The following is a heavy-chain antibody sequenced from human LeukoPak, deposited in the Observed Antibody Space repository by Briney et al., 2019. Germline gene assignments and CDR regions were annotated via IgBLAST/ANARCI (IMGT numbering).Heavy chain of an antibody. V-gene: IGHV3-23*01. D-gene: IGHD2-2*01. CDR3: ANQPSLYYFDY. J-gene: IGHJ4*02. Sequence: GGSLRLSCAASGFTFSSYAMHWVRQAPGKGLEWVSAISGSGGSTYYADSVKGRFTISRDNSKNTLYVQMNSLRAEDTAVYFCANQPSLYYFDYWGQGTLVTVSS. CDR2: ISGSGGST. CDR1: GFTFSSYA.